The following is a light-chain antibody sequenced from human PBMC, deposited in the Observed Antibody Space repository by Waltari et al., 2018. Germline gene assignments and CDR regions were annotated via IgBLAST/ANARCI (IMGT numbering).Light chain of an antibody. CDR1: TGITVRTYR. V-gene: IGLV5-45*03. J-gene: IGLJ7*01. CDR2: YKSDSDK. CDR3: MIWHGSAAV. Sequence: QAVLTQPSSLSATPGASASLTCTLRTGITVRTYRHTCSQQKPGSPPQYLLRYKSDSDKQQGSGVPSRFSGSKDVSANAGILLISGLQSEDEADYYCMIWHGSAAVFGGGTQLTVL.